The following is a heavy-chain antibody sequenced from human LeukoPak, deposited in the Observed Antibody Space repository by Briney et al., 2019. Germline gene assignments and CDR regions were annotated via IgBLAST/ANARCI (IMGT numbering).Heavy chain of an antibody. J-gene: IGHJ3*02. CDR3: ARHREDYGGGGAFDI. CDR2: IYYSGST. CDR1: GGSISSSSYY. Sequence: SETLSLTCTVSGGSISSSSYYWGWIRQPPGRELEWIGSIYYSGSTYYNPSLKSRVTISVDTSKNQFSLKLSSVTAADTAVYYCARHREDYGGGGAFDIWGQGTMVTVSS. D-gene: IGHD4-17*01. V-gene: IGHV4-39*01.